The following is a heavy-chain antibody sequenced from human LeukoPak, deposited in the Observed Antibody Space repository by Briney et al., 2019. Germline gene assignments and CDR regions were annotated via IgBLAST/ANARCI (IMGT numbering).Heavy chain of an antibody. CDR1: GESFSGYY. CDR3: ARTNRWSCSSTSCYEMGV. J-gene: IGHJ4*02. CDR2: IYYSGST. Sequence: SETLSLTCAVYGESFSGYYSGWIRQPPEKGLVCMGSIYYSGSTYYNPSLKSRVTISVDTSKNQFSLKLSSVTAADTAVYYCARTNRWSCSSTSCYEMGVWGQGTLVTVSS. V-gene: IGHV4-34*01. D-gene: IGHD2-2*01.